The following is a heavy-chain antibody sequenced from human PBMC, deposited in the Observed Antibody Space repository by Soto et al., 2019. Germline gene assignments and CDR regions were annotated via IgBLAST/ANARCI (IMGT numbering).Heavy chain of an antibody. CDR1: GGSVRAPDW. D-gene: IGHD1-1*01. CDR2: VHISGHS. V-gene: IGHV4-4*02. Sequence: KPSETLSLTCTLSGGSVRAPDWWNWVRQSPDKGLEWIAEVHISGHSNYNPSLRSRVSVSIDSSKNQFYLNLNPVTAADTAIYYCARVRQGCSANNCYFDPWGQGTQVTVSS. CDR3: ARVRQGCSANNCYFDP. J-gene: IGHJ5*01.